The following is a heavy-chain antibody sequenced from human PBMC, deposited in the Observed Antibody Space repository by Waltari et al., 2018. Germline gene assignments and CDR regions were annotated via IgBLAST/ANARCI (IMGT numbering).Heavy chain of an antibody. Sequence: VSGDSITSSNYYWAWIRQPPGKGLEWIGSVYYTGSTYYKASLKSRVTISVDTSKNYFSLSLTSVTATDTAIYFCARTFMVRTIRSRGWFDPWGQGTLVTVSS. V-gene: IGHV4-39*02. J-gene: IGHJ5*02. CDR3: ARTFMVRTIRSRGWFDP. CDR2: VYYTGST. D-gene: IGHD3-10*01. CDR1: GDSITSSNYY.